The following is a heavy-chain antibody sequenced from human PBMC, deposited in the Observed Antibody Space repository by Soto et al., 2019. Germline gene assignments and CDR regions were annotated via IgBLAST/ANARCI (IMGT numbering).Heavy chain of an antibody. V-gene: IGHV3-30*18. J-gene: IGHJ6*02. CDR3: AKDYGDYNFNYGMDV. CDR1: GFRFSAYA. CDR2: ISYEGSNR. Sequence: VGSLRLSCAASGFRFSAYAMHWVRQAPGKGLEWVAVISYEGSNRFYADSVKGRFTVSRDNSKNMVYLQMSSLRGEDTAVFYCAKDYGDYNFNYGMDVWGQGTTVTVSS. D-gene: IGHD4-17*01.